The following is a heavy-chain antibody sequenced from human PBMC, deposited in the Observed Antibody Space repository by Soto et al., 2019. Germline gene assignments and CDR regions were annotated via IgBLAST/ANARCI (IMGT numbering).Heavy chain of an antibody. V-gene: IGHV3-30*03. CDR3: AAMIAVAGISGMDF. D-gene: IGHD6-19*01. J-gene: IGHJ6*02. CDR1: GFTFSSYG. CDR2: ISYDGSNK. Sequence: GGSLRLSCAASGFTFSSYGMHWVRQAPGKGLEWVAVISYDGSNKYYADSVKGRFTISRDNSKNTLYLQMNSLRAEDTAVYYCAAMIAVAGISGMDFWGQGTTVTVSS.